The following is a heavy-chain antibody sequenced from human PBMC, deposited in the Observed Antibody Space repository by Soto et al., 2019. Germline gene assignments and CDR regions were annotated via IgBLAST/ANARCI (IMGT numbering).Heavy chain of an antibody. CDR2: IYSGGST. J-gene: IGHJ4*02. D-gene: IGHD1-26*01. Sequence: GGSLRLSCAASGFTVSSNYMSWVHQAPGKGLEWVSVIYSGGSTYYADSVKGRFTISRDNSKNTLYLQMNSLRAEDTAVYYCARAGSGSYYDYFDYWGQGTLVTVSS. V-gene: IGHV3-53*01. CDR3: ARAGSGSYYDYFDY. CDR1: GFTVSSNY.